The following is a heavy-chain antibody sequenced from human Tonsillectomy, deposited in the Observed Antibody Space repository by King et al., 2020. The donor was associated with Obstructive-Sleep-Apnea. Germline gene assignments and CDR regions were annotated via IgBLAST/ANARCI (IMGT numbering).Heavy chain of an antibody. V-gene: IGHV1-18*01. CDR2: ISANNCHT. D-gene: IGHD5-18*01. J-gene: IGHJ4*02. CDR1: GYTCTNYG. CDR3: ARRVNTVMID. Sequence: QLVQSGGEVKKPGASLKFSCKTSGYTCTNYGINWWRQAPGQGLEWMGWISANNCHTNYAQKVQGRVTMTTDTSTTTAYMELTSLRSDDTAVYYCARRVNTVMIDWGQGTLVTVSS.